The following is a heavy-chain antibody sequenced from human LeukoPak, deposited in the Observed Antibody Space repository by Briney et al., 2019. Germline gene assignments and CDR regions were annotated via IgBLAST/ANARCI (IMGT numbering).Heavy chain of an antibody. D-gene: IGHD6-13*01. CDR2: IIPILGIA. Sequence: GASVKVSCKASGGTFSSYAISWVRQAPGQGLEWMGRIIPILGIANYAQKFQGRVTMTTDTSTSTAYMELRSLRSDDTAVYYCARDGGSSWTPLDYWGQGTLVTVSS. CDR1: GGTFSSYA. V-gene: IGHV1-69*04. J-gene: IGHJ4*02. CDR3: ARDGGSSWTPLDY.